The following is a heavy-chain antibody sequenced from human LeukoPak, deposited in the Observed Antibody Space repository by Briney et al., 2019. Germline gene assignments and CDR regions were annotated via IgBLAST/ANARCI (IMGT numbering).Heavy chain of an antibody. J-gene: IGHJ5*02. V-gene: IGHV4-59*08. CDR1: GGSITSYY. D-gene: IGHD1-26*01. Sequence: PSETLSLTCTVSGGSITSYYWSWIRQPPGKGLEWIGYMYYSGSTNYNPSLKSRVTMSVDTSKNQFSLKLNSVTAADTAVYYCARRETSNCFDPWGQGTLVTVSS. CDR3: ARRETSNCFDP. CDR2: MYYSGST.